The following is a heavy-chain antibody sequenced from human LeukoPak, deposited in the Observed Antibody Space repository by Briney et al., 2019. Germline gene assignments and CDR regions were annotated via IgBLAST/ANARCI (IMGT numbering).Heavy chain of an antibody. CDR2: IYYSGST. CDR1: GGSISSSSYY. Sequence: PSETLSLTCTVSGGSISSSSYYWGWIRQPPGKGLEWIGSIYYSGSTYYNPSLKSRVTISVDTSKNQFSLKLSSVTAADTAVYYCARDGSSKGWFDPWGQGTLVTVSS. CDR3: ARDGSSKGWFDP. D-gene: IGHD6-13*01. J-gene: IGHJ5*02. V-gene: IGHV4-39*07.